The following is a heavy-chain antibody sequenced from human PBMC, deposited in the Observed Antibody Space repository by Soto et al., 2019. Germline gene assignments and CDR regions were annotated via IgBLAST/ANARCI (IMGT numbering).Heavy chain of an antibody. V-gene: IGHV1-69*08. CDR2: IFPLTDTP. CDR3: ARGPLVVFNDFES. CDR1: GGTFRNYP. J-gene: IGHJ4*02. Sequence: QVQLVQSGAEVKKPGCSVKVSCKASGGTFRNYPINWVRQAPGQGLEWMGSIFPLTDTPDYAQNLQARLTIKADKATRTAYMEFSTLTSADTAMYFCARGPLVVFNDFESWGQGALVTVSS.